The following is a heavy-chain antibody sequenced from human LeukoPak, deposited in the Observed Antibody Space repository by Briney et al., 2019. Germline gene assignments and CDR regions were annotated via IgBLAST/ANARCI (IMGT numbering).Heavy chain of an antibody. CDR2: ISSDGSRA. V-gene: IGHV3-74*01. Sequence: GGSLRLSCAASGFTFSNSWMHWVRQGPGKGPLWVSRISSDGSRADYADSVKGRFIISRDNAKNTLYLYMNSLRDDDTAVYYCAADYPPYWGQGTLVTVSS. J-gene: IGHJ4*02. D-gene: IGHD5-12*01. CDR3: AADYPPY. CDR1: GFTFSNSW.